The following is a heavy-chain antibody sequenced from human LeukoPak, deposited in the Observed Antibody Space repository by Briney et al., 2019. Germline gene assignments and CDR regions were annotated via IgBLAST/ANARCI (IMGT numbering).Heavy chain of an antibody. J-gene: IGHJ4*02. CDR1: GGSISSSSYY. D-gene: IGHD3-10*01. V-gene: IGHV4-39*01. Sequence: SETLSLTCSVSGGSISSSSYYWGWIRQPPGKGLEWIGSIYYSGSTYYNPSLKSRVTISVDTSKNQFSLKLSSVTAADTAVYYCAGGRPPLWFGEFFDYWGQGTLVTVSS. CDR3: AGGRPPLWFGEFFDY. CDR2: IYYSGST.